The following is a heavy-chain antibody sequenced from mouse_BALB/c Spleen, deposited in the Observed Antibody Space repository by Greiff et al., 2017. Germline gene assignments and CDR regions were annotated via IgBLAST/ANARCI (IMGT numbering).Heavy chain of an antibody. V-gene: IGHV3-6*02. J-gene: IGHJ3*01. Sequence: EVKLQESGPGLVKPSQSLSLTCSVTGYSITSGYYWNWIRQFPGNKLEWMGYISYDGSNNYNPSLKNRISITRDTSKNQFFLKLNSVTTEDTATYYCAREGGLGLPWFAYWGQWTLVTVSA. CDR1: GYSITSGYY. CDR3: AREGGLGLPWFAY. CDR2: ISYDGSN. D-gene: IGHD2-4*01.